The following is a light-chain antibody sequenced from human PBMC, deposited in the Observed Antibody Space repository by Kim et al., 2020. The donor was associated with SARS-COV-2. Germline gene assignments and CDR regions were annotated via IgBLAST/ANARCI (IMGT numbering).Light chain of an antibody. J-gene: IGKJ1*01. V-gene: IGKV3-11*01. CDR2: DAS. Sequence: LAPGERATLSCRASQSVSGYLAWYQQKPGQAPRLLIYDASNRATGIPARFSGSGSGTDFTLTISSLEPEDFAVYYCQQRSNWPRTFGQGTKVDIK. CDR3: QQRSNWPRT. CDR1: QSVSGY.